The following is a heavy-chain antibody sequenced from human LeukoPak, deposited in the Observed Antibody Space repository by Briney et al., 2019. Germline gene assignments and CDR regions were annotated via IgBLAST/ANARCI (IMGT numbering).Heavy chain of an antibody. CDR2: IWYDGSNK. Sequence: PGGSLRLSCAASGFIFGSYGMHWVRQAPGKGLEWVAVIWYDGSNKYYADSVKGRFTISRDNSKNTLYLQMNSLRAEDTAVYYCAREWGYYDSSGQGHWFDPWGQGTLVTVSS. V-gene: IGHV3-33*08. CDR1: GFIFGSYG. J-gene: IGHJ5*02. CDR3: AREWGYYDSSGQGHWFDP. D-gene: IGHD3-22*01.